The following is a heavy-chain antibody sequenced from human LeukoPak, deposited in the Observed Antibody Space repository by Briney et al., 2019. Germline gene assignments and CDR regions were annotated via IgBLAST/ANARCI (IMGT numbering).Heavy chain of an antibody. J-gene: IGHJ4*02. D-gene: IGHD6-19*01. CDR3: AGGQMFTSGGFES. CDR2: LYTAGDT. V-gene: IGHV3-53*01. CDR1: GFSVSSKY. Sequence: PGGSLRLSCAASGFSVSSKYMSWVRQAPGKGLEWVSVLYTAGDTYYADSVKGRFTISRDNSKNTPSLQMNSLRPDDTALYYCAGGQMFTSGGFESWGQGALVTVSS.